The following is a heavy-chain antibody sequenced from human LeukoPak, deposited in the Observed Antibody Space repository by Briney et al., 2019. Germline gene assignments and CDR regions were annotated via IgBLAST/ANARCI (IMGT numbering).Heavy chain of an antibody. CDR2: ISYDGSNK. Sequence: GGSLRLSCAASGFTFSSYGMHWVRQAPGKGLEWVAVISYDGSNKYYADSVKGRFTISRDNSKNTLYLQMNSLRAEDTAVYYCAKDQSYYGSGSYYHYYYGMDVWGQGTTVTVSS. CDR1: GFTFSSYG. D-gene: IGHD3-10*01. J-gene: IGHJ6*02. CDR3: AKDQSYYGSGSYYHYYYGMDV. V-gene: IGHV3-30*18.